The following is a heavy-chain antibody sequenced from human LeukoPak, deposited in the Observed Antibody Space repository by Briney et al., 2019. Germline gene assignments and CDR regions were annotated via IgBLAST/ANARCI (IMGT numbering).Heavy chain of an antibody. CDR2: INHSGST. CDR3: AGGRTVTAFDY. J-gene: IGHJ4*02. V-gene: IGHV4-34*01. CDR1: GGSFSGYY. Sequence: SETLSLTCAVYGGSFSGYYWSWIRQPPGKGLEWIGEINHSGSTNYNPSLKSRVTISVDTSKNQFSLKLGSVTAADTAVYYCAGGRTVTAFDYWGQGTLVTVSS. D-gene: IGHD4-11*01.